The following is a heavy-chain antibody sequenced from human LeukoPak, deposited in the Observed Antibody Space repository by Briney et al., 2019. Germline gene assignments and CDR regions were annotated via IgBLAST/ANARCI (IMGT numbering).Heavy chain of an antibody. V-gene: IGHV5-51*01. CDR3: ASHYCSGGSCSGYYYYGMDV. D-gene: IGHD2-15*01. Sequence: GESLKISCKGSGYSFTSCWIGWVRQMPGKGREWVGIIYPGDSDTRYSPSVQVQVTISADKSSSTAYLQWSSLKASDTAMYSCASHYCSGGSCSGYYYYGMDVWGQGTTVTVSS. CDR1: GYSFTSCW. J-gene: IGHJ6*02. CDR2: IYPGDSDT.